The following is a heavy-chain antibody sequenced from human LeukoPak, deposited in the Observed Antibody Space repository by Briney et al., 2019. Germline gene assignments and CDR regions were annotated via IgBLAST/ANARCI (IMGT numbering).Heavy chain of an antibody. V-gene: IGHV1-46*01. CDR3: ARGGVSGWYIFDY. J-gene: IGHJ4*02. CDR1: GYTFTSYY. CDR2: INPSGGST. D-gene: IGHD6-19*01. Sequence: ASVKVSCKASGYTFTSYYMHWVRQAPGQELEWTGIINPSGGSTSYAQKFQGRVTITADESTSTAYMELSSLRSEDTAVYYCARGGVSGWYIFDYWGQGTLVTVSS.